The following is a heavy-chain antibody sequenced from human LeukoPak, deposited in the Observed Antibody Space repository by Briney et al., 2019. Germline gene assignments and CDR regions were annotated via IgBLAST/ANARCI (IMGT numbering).Heavy chain of an antibody. V-gene: IGHV3-23*01. CDR2: ISGSGTNT. Sequence: GGSLRLSCAASGFTFSSYAMHWVRQAPGKGLEWVSGISGSGTNTNYADSVKGRFTISRDNSKNTVYLQMKSLRAEDTAVYYCAKSSRPVTAMAFFDYWGQGTLVTVSS. CDR3: AKSSRPVTAMAFFDY. CDR1: GFTFSSYA. J-gene: IGHJ4*02. D-gene: IGHD5-18*01.